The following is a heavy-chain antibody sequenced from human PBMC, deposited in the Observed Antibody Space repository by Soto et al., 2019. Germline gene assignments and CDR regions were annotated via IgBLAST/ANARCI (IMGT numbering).Heavy chain of an antibody. CDR2: IYHSGST. J-gene: IGHJ5*02. CDR3: ARVTNP. CDR1: GGSISSGGYS. V-gene: IGHV4-30-2*01. Sequence: QLQLQESGSGLVKPSQTLSLTCAVSGGSISSGGYSWSWIRQPPGKGLEWIGYIYHSGSTYYNPSLQSRVNISRNRSKDQFSLKVESVNAADTARYLLARVTNPLGQGTLVTVSS.